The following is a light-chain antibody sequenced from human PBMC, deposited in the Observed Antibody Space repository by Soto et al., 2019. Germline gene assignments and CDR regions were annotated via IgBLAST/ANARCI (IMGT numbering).Light chain of an antibody. CDR3: HQYDSSLWT. CDR1: QSVSSSY. J-gene: IGKJ1*01. V-gene: IGKV3-20*01. Sequence: EIVLTQSPGTLSLSPGERATLSCRASQSVSSSYLAWYQQKPGQAPRLLIYGASSRATGIPDRFSGSGSGTDFTLTISRLEPADFAVYFCHQYDSSLWTFGQGTKVDNK. CDR2: GAS.